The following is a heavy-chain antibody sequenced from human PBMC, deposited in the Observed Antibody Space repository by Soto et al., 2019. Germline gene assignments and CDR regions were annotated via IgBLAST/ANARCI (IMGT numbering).Heavy chain of an antibody. CDR2: IDWDDDE. V-gene: IGHV2-70*01. J-gene: IGHJ6*02. CDR3: ARTYARTTVTPRNGYYYYYDMDV. CDR1: GFSLSTSGMC. Sequence: SGPAGEPTQTLTLTCTFSGFSLSTSGMCVSWIRQPPGKALEWLALIDWDDDEYYSKSPKTRLTISKDTSKNQVVLTMTNMDPVDTATYYCARTYARTTVTPRNGYYYYYDMDVWGQGTTVTVSS. D-gene: IGHD4-17*01.